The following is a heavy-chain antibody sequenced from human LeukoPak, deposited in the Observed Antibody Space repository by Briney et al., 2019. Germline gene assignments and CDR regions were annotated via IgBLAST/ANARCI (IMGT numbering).Heavy chain of an antibody. D-gene: IGHD3-3*01. CDR2: LSSSGSAF. J-gene: IGHJ4*02. CDR3: ARSARLMKGVVEVTALDD. Sequence: GGSLRLSCEDSGFTFRSYEMNWVRQAPGKGLEWIAYLSSSGSAFSYADSVKGRFTIARDTAKNSVYLEMNSLRADDTAVYYCARSARLMKGVVEVTALDDWGQGTLVTVSS. V-gene: IGHV3-48*03. CDR1: GFTFRSYE.